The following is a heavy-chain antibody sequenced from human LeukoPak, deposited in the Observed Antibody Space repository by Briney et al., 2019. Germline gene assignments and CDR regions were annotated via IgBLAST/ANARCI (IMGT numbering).Heavy chain of an antibody. CDR1: GGSISSGDYY. CDR3: ARDRPMYSSSFDY. D-gene: IGHD6-13*01. CDR2: IYHSGST. J-gene: IGHJ4*02. V-gene: IGHV4-39*07. Sequence: SQTLSLTCTVSGGSISSGDYYWSWIRQPPGKGLEWIGSIYHSGSTYYNPSLKSRVTISVDTSKNQFSLKLSSVTAADTAVYYCARDRPMYSSSFDYWGQGTLVTVSS.